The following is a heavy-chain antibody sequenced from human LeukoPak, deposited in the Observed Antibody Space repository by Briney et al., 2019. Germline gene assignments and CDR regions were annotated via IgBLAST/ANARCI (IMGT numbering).Heavy chain of an antibody. Sequence: PGGSLRLSCAASGFIFSSYGMHWVRQAPGKGLEWVAFIRYDGSNKYYADSVKGRFTISRDNSKNTLYPQMNSLRAEDTAVYYCAKDRPKEGYYPYPLDYWGQGTLVTVSS. CDR3: AKDRPKEGYYPYPLDY. CDR1: GFIFSSYG. CDR2: IRYDGSNK. D-gene: IGHD3-22*01. V-gene: IGHV3-30*02. J-gene: IGHJ4*02.